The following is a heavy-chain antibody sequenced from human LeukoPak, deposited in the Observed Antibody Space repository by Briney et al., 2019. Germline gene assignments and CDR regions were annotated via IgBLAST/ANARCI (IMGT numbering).Heavy chain of an antibody. Sequence: GGSLRLSCAASGFTFDDYTMHWVRQAPGKGLEWVSLISWDGGSTYYAGSVRGRFTISRENSKNTVYLQMDSLKNEDTSIYYCAKEGQWQHFDYWGQGSLVTVSS. CDR3: AKEGQWQHFDY. D-gene: IGHD6-19*01. J-gene: IGHJ4*02. CDR2: ISWDGGST. V-gene: IGHV3-43*01. CDR1: GFTFDDYT.